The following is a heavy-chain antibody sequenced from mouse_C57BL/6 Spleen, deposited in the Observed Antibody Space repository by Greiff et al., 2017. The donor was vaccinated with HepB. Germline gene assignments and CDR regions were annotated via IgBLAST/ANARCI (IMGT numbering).Heavy chain of an antibody. Sequence: VQLQQSGPELVKPGASVKISCKASGYSFTSCYIHWVKQRPGQGLEWIGWIYPGSGNTKYNEKFKGKATLTADTSSSTAYMQLSSLTSEDSAVYYCAHSVVADYAMDYWGQGTSVTVSS. V-gene: IGHV1-66*01. J-gene: IGHJ4*01. D-gene: IGHD1-1*01. CDR1: GYSFTSCY. CDR2: IYPGSGNT. CDR3: AHSVVADYAMDY.